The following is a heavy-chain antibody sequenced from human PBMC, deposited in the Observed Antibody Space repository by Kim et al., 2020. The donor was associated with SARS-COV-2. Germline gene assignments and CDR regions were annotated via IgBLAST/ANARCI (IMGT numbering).Heavy chain of an antibody. CDR2: FDPEDGET. V-gene: IGHV1-24*01. Sequence: ASVKVSCKVSGYTLTELSMHWVRQAPGKGLEWMGGFDPEDGETIYAQKFQGRVTMTEDTSTDTAYMELSSLRSEDTAVYYCATETGRIMITFGGVIASDYYYYGMDVWGQGTTVTVSS. CDR3: ATETGRIMITFGGVIASDYYYYGMDV. D-gene: IGHD3-16*02. CDR1: GYTLTELS. J-gene: IGHJ6*02.